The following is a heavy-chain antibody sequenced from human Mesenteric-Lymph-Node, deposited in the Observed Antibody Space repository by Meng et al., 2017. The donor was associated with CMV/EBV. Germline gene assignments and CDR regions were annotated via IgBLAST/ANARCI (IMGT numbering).Heavy chain of an antibody. CDR1: GGSFIGYY. Sequence: HVQLQHGGPGMLKPSAPLALTCAFYGGSFIGYYWGWIRQPPGKGLEWIGEINHSGSTNYNPSLKSRVTISVDTSKNQFSLKLSSVTAADTAVYYCARHQRWLKSEGGFNYWGQGTLVTVSS. CDR3: ARHQRWLKSEGGFNY. D-gene: IGHD4-23*01. V-gene: IGHV4-34*01. CDR2: INHSGST. J-gene: IGHJ4*02.